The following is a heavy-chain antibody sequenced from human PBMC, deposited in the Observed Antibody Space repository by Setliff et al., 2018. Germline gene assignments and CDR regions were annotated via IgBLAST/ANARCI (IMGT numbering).Heavy chain of an antibody. CDR2: IFPGNSNT. V-gene: IGHV5-51*01. CDR3: ARQGCGTTSCHSIDY. D-gene: IGHD2-2*01. CDR1: GHSFTNNW. J-gene: IGHJ4*01. Sequence: GESLKISCQGSGHSFTNNWIAWVRQMPGKGLECMGIIFPGNSNTRYSPSFQGQVTISVDKAINTAYLQWTSLKVSDTAMYFCARQGCGTTSCHSIDYWGQGTLVTVSS.